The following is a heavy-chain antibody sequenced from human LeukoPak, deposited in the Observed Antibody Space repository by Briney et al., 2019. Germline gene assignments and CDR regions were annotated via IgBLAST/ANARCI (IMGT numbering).Heavy chain of an antibody. CDR1: GFTVSSNY. D-gene: IGHD6-13*01. Sequence: GGSLRLSCAASGFTVSSNYMSRVRQAPGKGLEWVSVIYSGGSTYYADSVKGRFTISRDNSKNTLYLQMNSLRAEDTAVYYCARQSYLSIAAEIYYYYYYMDVWGKGTTVTVSS. V-gene: IGHV3-53*01. J-gene: IGHJ6*03. CDR3: ARQSYLSIAAEIYYYYYYMDV. CDR2: IYSGGST.